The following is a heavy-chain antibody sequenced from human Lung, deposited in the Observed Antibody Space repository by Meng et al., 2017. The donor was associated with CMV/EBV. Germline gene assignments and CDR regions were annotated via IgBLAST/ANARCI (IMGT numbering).Heavy chain of an antibody. V-gene: IGHV3-15*01. D-gene: IGHD1-1*01. Sequence: EGRLGVAGGGVVKPGGSLSPSLAGSGFTFSNAWMSWGRQAPGKGLEWVGRIKSKTDGETTDYTAPVKGRFTISRDDSKNTLYLQMNSLKTEDTAVYYCIWNDLGDYWGQGTLVTVSS. CDR1: GFTFSNAW. CDR2: IKSKTDGETT. CDR3: IWNDLGDY. J-gene: IGHJ4*02.